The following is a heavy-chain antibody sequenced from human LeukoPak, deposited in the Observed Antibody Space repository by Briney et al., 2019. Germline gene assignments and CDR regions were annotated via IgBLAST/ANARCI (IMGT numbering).Heavy chain of an antibody. V-gene: IGHV4-4*07. CDR3: AREGSSGGFDY. D-gene: IGHD6-6*01. CDR1: GGSISSYY. J-gene: IGHJ4*02. Sequence: SETLSLTCTFSGGSISSYYWSWIRQPAGKGLEWIGRIQTSGSTNYNPSLKSRVTMSVDTSKNQVSLKLSSVTAADTAVYYCAREGSSGGFDYWGQGTLVTVSS. CDR2: IQTSGST.